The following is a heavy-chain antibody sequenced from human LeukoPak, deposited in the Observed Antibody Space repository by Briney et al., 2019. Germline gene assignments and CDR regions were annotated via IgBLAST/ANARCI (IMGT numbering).Heavy chain of an antibody. J-gene: IGHJ4*02. CDR1: GFTFSSYA. V-gene: IGHV3-23*01. CDR2: ISGSGGST. CDR3: AKTLGYCSGGSCFSRYYFDY. Sequence: GGSLRLSCAASGFTFSSYAMSWVRQAPGKGLEWVSAISGSGGSTYYADSVKVRFTISRDNSKNTLYLQMNSLRAEDTAVYYCAKTLGYCSGGSCFSRYYFDYWGQGTLVTVSS. D-gene: IGHD2-15*01.